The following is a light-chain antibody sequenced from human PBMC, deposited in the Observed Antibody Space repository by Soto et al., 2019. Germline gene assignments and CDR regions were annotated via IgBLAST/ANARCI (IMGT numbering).Light chain of an antibody. CDR2: AAS. V-gene: IGKV1-9*01. CDR3: QHLKSYPLS. CDR1: QDISSY. Sequence: DIQLTQSPSFLSASVGDRVTITCRTSQDISSYLAWYQQKPGKAPQLLISAASTLQSGVPSRFSGSGSGTEFTLTISRLHPEDFATYFCQHLKSYPLSFGGGTKVEI. J-gene: IGKJ4*01.